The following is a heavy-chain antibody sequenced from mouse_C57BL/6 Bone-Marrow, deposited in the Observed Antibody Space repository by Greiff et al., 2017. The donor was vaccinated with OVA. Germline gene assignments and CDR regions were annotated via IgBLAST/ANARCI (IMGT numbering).Heavy chain of an antibody. D-gene: IGHD1-2*01. CDR2: IDPENGDT. CDR1: GFNIKDDY. J-gene: IGHJ3*01. CDR3: TTDGSD. Sequence: EVMLVESGAELVRPGASVKLSCTASGFNIKDDYMHWVKQRPEQGLEWIGWIDPENGDTEYASKFQGKATITADTSSNTAYLQLSSLTSEDTAVYYCTTDGSDWGQGTLVTVSA. V-gene: IGHV14-4*01.